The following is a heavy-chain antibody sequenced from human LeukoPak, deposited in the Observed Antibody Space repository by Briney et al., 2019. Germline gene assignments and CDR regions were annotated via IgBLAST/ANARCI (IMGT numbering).Heavy chain of an antibody. CDR1: GFTFSSYA. CDR2: ISSNGGNT. CDR3: AKDAWGLTMVRVDYYYYMDV. J-gene: IGHJ6*03. V-gene: IGHV3-64*01. Sequence: PGGSLRLSCAASGFTFSSYAMHWVRQAPGKGLQYVSAISSNGGNTYYANSVKGRFTISRDNSKNTLFLQMNSLRAEDTAVYYCAKDAWGLTMVRVDYYYYMDVWGKGTTVTVSS. D-gene: IGHD3-10*01.